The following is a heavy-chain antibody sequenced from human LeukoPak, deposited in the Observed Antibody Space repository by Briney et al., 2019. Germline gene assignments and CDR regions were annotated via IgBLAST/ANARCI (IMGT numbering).Heavy chain of an antibody. CDR1: GFTLSNYC. CDR2: ISSSSRTV. D-gene: IGHD3-22*01. Sequence: GGSLRLSCAVTGFTLSNYCMNWVRQAPGKGLEWVSYISSSSRTVYYADSVKGRFTISRDNAKNSLYLQMNSLRAEDTAVYYCARDPAYYYDSSGPFRAFDIWGQGTMVTVSS. J-gene: IGHJ3*02. V-gene: IGHV3-48*04. CDR3: ARDPAYYYDSSGPFRAFDI.